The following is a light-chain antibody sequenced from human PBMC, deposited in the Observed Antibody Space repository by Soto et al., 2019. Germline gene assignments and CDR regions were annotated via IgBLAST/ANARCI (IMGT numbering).Light chain of an antibody. CDR1: RSENVIYNV. CDR3: CSRGGISPTYV. Sequence: QSVLTQPASVPGSPGQSIAISWTGNRSENVIYNVVPWYPHPPGNPPKLIIYEVNKRPSGFSVRFSGSKSGTTPSLAISGLRPEYEADYHSCCSRGGISPTYVFGTGTKVPVL. CDR2: EVN. J-gene: IGLJ1*01. V-gene: IGLV2-23*02.